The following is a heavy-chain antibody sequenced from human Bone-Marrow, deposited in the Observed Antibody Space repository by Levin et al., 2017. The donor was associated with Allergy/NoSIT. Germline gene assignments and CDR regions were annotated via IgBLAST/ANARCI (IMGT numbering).Heavy chain of an antibody. V-gene: IGHV1-46*01. J-gene: IGHJ3*02. CDR3: AREVVVVVVATAPPRDSDAFDI. CDR2: INPSGGSP. D-gene: IGHD2-15*01. CDR1: GYTFTSYY. Sequence: ASVKVSCKASGYTFTSYYMHWVRQAPGQGLEWMGIINPSGGSPTYAQKFQGRVTMTRDTSTSTVYMELSSLRSEDTAVYYCAREVVVVVVATAPPRDSDAFDIWGQGTMVTVSS.